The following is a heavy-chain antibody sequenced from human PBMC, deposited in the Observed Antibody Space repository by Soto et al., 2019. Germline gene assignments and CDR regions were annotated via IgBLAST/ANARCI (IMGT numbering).Heavy chain of an antibody. CDR3: AGLDDWDTPFDY. CDR2: ISYDGSNK. D-gene: IGHD3-9*01. Sequence: QVQLVESGGGVVQPGRSLRLSCAASGFTFSSYGMHWVRQAPGKGLEWVAVISYDGSNKYYADSVKGRFTISRDNSKNTLYLQMNSLRAEDTAVYYCAGLDDWDTPFDYWGQGTLVTVSS. CDR1: GFTFSSYG. V-gene: IGHV3-30*03. J-gene: IGHJ4*02.